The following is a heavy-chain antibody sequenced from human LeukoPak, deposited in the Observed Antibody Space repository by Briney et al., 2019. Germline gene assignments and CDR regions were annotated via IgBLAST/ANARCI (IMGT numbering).Heavy chain of an antibody. Sequence: ASVKVSCKASGYTFTSYDINWVRQATGQGLEWMGWMNPNSGGTNYAQKFQGRVTMTRDTSISTAYMELSRLRSDDTAVYYCASTPYYYDSSGYDDYWGQGTLVTVSS. CDR2: MNPNSGGT. V-gene: IGHV1-2*02. CDR3: ASTPYYYDSSGYDDY. CDR1: GYTFTSYD. D-gene: IGHD3-22*01. J-gene: IGHJ4*02.